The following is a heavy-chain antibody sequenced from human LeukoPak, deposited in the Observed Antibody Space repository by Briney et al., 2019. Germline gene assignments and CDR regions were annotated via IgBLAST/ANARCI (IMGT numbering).Heavy chain of an antibody. CDR3: AKFFVGTMSYFDY. J-gene: IGHJ4*02. CDR1: GFTFSSYA. Sequence: GGSLRLSCSASGFTFSSYAMSWVRQAPGKGLEWVSSISGGADSTYYADSVKGRFTISRDNSKNTLFLQMNSLRADDTAVYYCAKFFVGTMSYFDYWGQGTLVTVSS. V-gene: IGHV3-23*01. CDR2: ISGGADST. D-gene: IGHD3-10*02.